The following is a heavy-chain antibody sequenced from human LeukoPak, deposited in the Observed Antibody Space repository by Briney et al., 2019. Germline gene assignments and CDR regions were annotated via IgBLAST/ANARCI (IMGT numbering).Heavy chain of an antibody. D-gene: IGHD3-22*01. V-gene: IGHV1-69*04. CDR3: AMAGVGNYYDSSGYSGYFDY. CDR2: IIPILGIA. J-gene: IGHJ4*02. Sequence: ASVKVSCKASGGTFSSYAISWVRQAPGQGLEWMGRIIPILGIANYAQKFQGRVTITADKSTSTAYMELSSLRSEDTAVYYCAMAGVGNYYDSSGYSGYFDYWGQGTLVTVSS. CDR1: GGTFSSYA.